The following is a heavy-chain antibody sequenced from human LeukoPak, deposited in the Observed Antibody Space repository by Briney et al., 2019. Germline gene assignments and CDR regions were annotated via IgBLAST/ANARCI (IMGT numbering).Heavy chain of an antibody. D-gene: IGHD3-22*01. J-gene: IGHJ4*02. V-gene: IGHV3-23*01. CDR1: GFTLSDYP. Sequence: TGRSLSLSCAASGFTLSDYPMTWVRQAPGKGLQWVSLFDRGSLDTYYADSVRGRFTVSRDNDKNTLYLQMNSLRAEDTAVYYWARRGYESRGPKYYFDHWGQGILVTVSS. CDR2: FDRGSLDT. CDR3: ARRGYESRGPKYYFDH.